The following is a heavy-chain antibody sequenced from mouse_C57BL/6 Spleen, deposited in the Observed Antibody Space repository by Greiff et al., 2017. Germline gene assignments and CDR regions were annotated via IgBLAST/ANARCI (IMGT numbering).Heavy chain of an antibody. J-gene: IGHJ4*01. Sequence: VQLQQSGAELVQPGASVKLSCKASGYTFTEYTIHWVKQRSGQGLEWIGWFYPGSGSITYNEKFKDKATLTADKSSSTVYMELSRLTSEDSAVYFWASPEGRGNYHAMDYWGQGTSVTVSS. V-gene: IGHV1-62-2*01. CDR3: ASPEGRGNYHAMDY. D-gene: IGHD2-1*01. CDR1: GYTFTEYT. CDR2: FYPGSGSI.